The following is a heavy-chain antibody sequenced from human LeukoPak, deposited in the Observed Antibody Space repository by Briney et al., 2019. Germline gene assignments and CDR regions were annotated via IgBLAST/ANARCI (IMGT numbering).Heavy chain of an antibody. D-gene: IGHD3-3*01. CDR3: ARGITIFGVVPWFDP. CDR2: IYYGGST. J-gene: IGHJ5*02. V-gene: IGHV4-59*01. Sequence: SETLSLTCTVSGGSISSYYWSWIRQPPGKGLEWIGYIYYGGSTNYNPSLKSRVTISVDTSKNQFSLKLSSVTAADTAVYYCARGITIFGVVPWFDPWGQGTLVTVSS. CDR1: GGSISSYY.